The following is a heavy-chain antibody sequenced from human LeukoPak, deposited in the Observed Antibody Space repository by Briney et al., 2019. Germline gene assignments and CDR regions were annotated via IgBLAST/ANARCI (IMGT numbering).Heavy chain of an antibody. CDR3: AREAPYNWNDDAFDI. CDR1: GCTFSSYA. D-gene: IGHD1-20*01. Sequence: PGSSVKVSCKASGCTFSSYAISWVRQAPGQGLEWMGGIIPIFGTANYAQKFQGRVTITTDESTSTAYMELSSLRSEDTAVYYCAREAPYNWNDDAFDIWGQGTKVTVSS. CDR2: IIPIFGTA. J-gene: IGHJ3*02. V-gene: IGHV1-69*05.